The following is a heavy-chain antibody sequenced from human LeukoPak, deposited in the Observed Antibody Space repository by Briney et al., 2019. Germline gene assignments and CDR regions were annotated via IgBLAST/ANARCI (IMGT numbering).Heavy chain of an antibody. CDR1: GFTFSSYS. V-gene: IGHV3-21*01. Sequence: PGWSLRLSCAASGFTFSSYSMNWVRQAPGKGLEWVSSISSSSSYIYYADSVNGRFTIPRDNAKNSLYLQMNSLRAEDTAVYYCARQNWFDPWGKGTLVTVSS. CDR3: ARQNWFDP. CDR2: ISSSSSYI. J-gene: IGHJ5*02.